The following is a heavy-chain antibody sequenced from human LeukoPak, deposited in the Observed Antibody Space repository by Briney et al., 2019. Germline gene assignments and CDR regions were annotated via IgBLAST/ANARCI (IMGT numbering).Heavy chain of an antibody. CDR2: IYSGGST. Sequence: GGSLRLSCAASGFTVSSNYMSWVRQAPGKGLEWVSVIYSGGSTYYADSVKGRFTISRDNSKNTLYLQMNSLRAEDTAVYYCAATVVRGNYYYYYGMDVWGQGTTVTVSS. V-gene: IGHV3-66*01. D-gene: IGHD3-10*01. CDR1: GFTVSSNY. J-gene: IGHJ6*02. CDR3: AATVVRGNYYYYYGMDV.